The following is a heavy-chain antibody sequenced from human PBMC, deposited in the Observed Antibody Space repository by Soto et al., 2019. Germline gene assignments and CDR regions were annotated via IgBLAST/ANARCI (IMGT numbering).Heavy chain of an antibody. Sequence: QVQLQESGPGLVKPSETLSLRCSVSGASLSPNYWSWIRQPPGKGLEWIGYIYYAGTTTYNPSLKSRLTIHLNKSKNEVSLELTSVTAADTAVYYCARLGAFYQALDSWGQGTLVTVSS. J-gene: IGHJ4*02. CDR1: GASLSPNY. V-gene: IGHV4-59*08. D-gene: IGHD2-2*01. CDR3: ARLGAFYQALDS. CDR2: IYYAGTT.